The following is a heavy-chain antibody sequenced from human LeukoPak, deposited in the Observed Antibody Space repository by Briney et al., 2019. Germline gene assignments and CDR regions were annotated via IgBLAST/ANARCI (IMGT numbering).Heavy chain of an antibody. CDR1: GFTVSSKY. CDR3: ARDGTWGWAQYDY. CDR2: MYSGGNT. Sequence: GGSLRLSCAASGFTVSSKYMSWVRQAPGKGLECVSIMYSGGNTYYADSVKGRFTISRDNSKSTLDLQMNSLRAEDTALYYCARDGTWGWAQYDYWGQGILVTVSS. D-gene: IGHD1-1*01. V-gene: IGHV3-53*01. J-gene: IGHJ4*02.